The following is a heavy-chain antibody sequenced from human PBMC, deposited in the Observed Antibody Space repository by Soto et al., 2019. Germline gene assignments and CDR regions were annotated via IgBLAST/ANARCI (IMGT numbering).Heavy chain of an antibody. CDR2: IYYIGST. D-gene: IGHD2-2*01. J-gene: IGHJ5*02. CDR1: GGAISSYY. CDR3: ARGLRRQLLNWFDP. Sequence: SETLSLTCTVSGGAISSYYWSWIRQPPGKGLEWIGYIYYIGSTNYNPSLKSRVTISVDTSKNQFSLKLSSVTAADTAVYYCARGLRRQLLNWFDPWGQGTLVTVSS. V-gene: IGHV4-59*01.